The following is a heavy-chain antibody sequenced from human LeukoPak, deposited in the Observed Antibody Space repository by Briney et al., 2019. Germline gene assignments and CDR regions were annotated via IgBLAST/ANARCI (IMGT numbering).Heavy chain of an antibody. J-gene: IGHJ6*04. Sequence: ASVKVSCKVSGHTLSELSMHWVRQGPGKGLEWIGGFDPEDVETIYAQKFQGRVTMTEDTSIETTYMELTSLTSEDTAVYYCATGHYYGSGRLPQAMDVWGKGTTATISS. CDR2: FDPEDVET. V-gene: IGHV1-24*01. CDR3: ATGHYYGSGRLPQAMDV. CDR1: GHTLSELS. D-gene: IGHD3-10*01.